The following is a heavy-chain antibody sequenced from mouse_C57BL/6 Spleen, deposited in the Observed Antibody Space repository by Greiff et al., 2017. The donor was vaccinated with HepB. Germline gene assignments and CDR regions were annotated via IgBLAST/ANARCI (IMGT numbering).Heavy chain of an antibody. CDR3: ARWGYSNYVQYYYAMDY. V-gene: IGHV7-3*01. CDR1: GFTFTDYY. CDR2: IRNKANGYTT. J-gene: IGHJ4*01. Sequence: EVKLMESGGGLVQPGGSLSLSCAASGFTFTDYYMSWVRQPPGKALEWLGFIRNKANGYTTEYSASVKGRFTISRDNSQSILYLQMNALRAEDSATYYCARWGYSNYVQYYYAMDYWGQGTSVTVSS. D-gene: IGHD2-5*01.